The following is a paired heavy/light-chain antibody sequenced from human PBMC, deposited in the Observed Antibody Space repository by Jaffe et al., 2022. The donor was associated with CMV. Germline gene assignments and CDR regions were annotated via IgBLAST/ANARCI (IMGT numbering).Light chain of an antibody. V-gene: IGKV3-20*01. CDR1: QSVNINY. J-gene: IGKJ2*01. Sequence: EIVLTQSPGTLSLSPGERATLSCRASQSVNINYLAWYQQKPGQAPRLLIYGASSRATGIPDRFSGSGSGTDFTLTISRLEPEDFAVYYCQQYGSSPPGYTFGQGTKLEIK. CDR3: QQYGSSPPGYT. CDR2: GAS.
Heavy chain of an antibody. CDR3: AKDLADSSGSHGVFDI. J-gene: IGHJ3*02. CDR2: VWYDGSNT. V-gene: IGHV3-33*06. Sequence: QVQLVESGGGVVQPGRSLRLSCAASGFTFSSYVMHWVRQAPGKGLEWVAVVWYDGSNTYYADSVKGRFTISRDNSKNTLYLQMNSLRAEDTAVYYCAKDLADSSGSHGVFDIWGQGTVVTVSS. CDR1: GFTFSSYV. D-gene: IGHD3-22*01.